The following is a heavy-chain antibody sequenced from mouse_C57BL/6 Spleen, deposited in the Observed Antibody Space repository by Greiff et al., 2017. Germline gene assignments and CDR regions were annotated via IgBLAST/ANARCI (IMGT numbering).Heavy chain of an antibody. D-gene: IGHD2-4*01. J-gene: IGHJ3*01. CDR3: ARWPDYDYGGAY. V-gene: IGHV1-69*01. Sequence: QVQLQQPGAELVMPGASVKLSCKASGYTFPSYWMHWVKQRPGQGLEWIGEIDPSDSYTNYNQKFKGKSTLTVDKSSSTAYLQLSSLTSEDSAVYYCARWPDYDYGGAYWGQGTLVTVSA. CDR2: IDPSDSYT. CDR1: GYTFPSYW.